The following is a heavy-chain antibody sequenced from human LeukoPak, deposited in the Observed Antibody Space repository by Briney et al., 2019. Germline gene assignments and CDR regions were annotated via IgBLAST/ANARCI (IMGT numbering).Heavy chain of an antibody. Sequence: SETLSLTCTVSGGSISSGDYYWSWIRQPPGKGLEWIGYIFYSGSTSYNPSLKSRLTISVDTSKNQFSLKLSSVTAADTAVYYCALFPGEGDPFNIWGQGTMVTVSS. CDR2: IFYSGST. J-gene: IGHJ3*02. CDR1: GGSISSGDYY. CDR3: ALFPGEGDPFNI. V-gene: IGHV4-30-4*01. D-gene: IGHD3-16*01.